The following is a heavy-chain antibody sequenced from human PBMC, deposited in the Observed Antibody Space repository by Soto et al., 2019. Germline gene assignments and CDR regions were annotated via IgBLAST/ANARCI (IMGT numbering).Heavy chain of an antibody. CDR1: GFSFSPYW. Sequence: WGSLRLSCAASGFSFSPYWMHCVRQAPGKGLVWVSRISPDGRTTTYADSVKGRFTISRDNAKSTLYLQMNSLTVEDGAVYYCADSWLHTSYWGPGTLVTVSS. V-gene: IGHV3-74*01. D-gene: IGHD3-10*01. CDR3: ADSWLHTSY. CDR2: ISPDGRTT. J-gene: IGHJ4*02.